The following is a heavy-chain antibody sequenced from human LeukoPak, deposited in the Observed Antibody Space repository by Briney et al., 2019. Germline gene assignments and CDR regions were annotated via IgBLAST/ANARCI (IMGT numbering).Heavy chain of an antibody. J-gene: IGHJ4*02. D-gene: IGHD3-3*01. CDR1: GFTFSSYS. V-gene: IGHV3-21*01. Sequence: PGGSLRLSCAASGFTFSSYSMNWVRQAPGKGLEWVSSISSSSSYIYYADSVKGRFTISRDNAKNSLYLQMNSLRAEDTAVYYCARDARDFTVFDYWGQGTLVTVSS. CDR2: ISSSSSYI. CDR3: ARDARDFTVFDY.